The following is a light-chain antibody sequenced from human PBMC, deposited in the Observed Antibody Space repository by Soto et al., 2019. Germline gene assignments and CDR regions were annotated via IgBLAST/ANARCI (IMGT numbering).Light chain of an antibody. CDR2: GAS. CDR3: QQYTNWLT. V-gene: IGKV3-15*01. J-gene: IGKJ4*01. Sequence: EIVMTQSPATLSVSPGERATLSCMASQSVSSSLAWYQQKPGQAPRLLIYGASTRATGIPARFSGSGSGTEFTLTISSLQSEDFAVYYCQQYTNWLTFGGGTKVEIK. CDR1: QSVSSS.